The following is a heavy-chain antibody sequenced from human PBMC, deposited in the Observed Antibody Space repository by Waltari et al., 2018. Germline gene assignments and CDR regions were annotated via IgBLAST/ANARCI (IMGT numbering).Heavy chain of an antibody. CDR1: GFTVSSNY. J-gene: IGHJ5*02. CDR3: AKTYYYGSGSDGWFDP. CDR2: IYSGGST. Sequence: EVQLVESGGGLIQPGGSLRLSCAASGFTVSSNYMSWVRQAPGKGLEWVSGIYSGGSTYYADSVKGRFTISRDNSKNTLYLQMNSLRAEDTAVYYCAKTYYYGSGSDGWFDPWGQGTLVTVSS. V-gene: IGHV3-53*01. D-gene: IGHD3-10*01.